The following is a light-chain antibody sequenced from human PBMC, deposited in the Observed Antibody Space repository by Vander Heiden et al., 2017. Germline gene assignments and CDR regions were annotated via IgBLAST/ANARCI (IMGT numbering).Light chain of an antibody. CDR3: QSAYSSGTYPGV. CDR1: ALPKEY. Sequence: SSELTQPPSVSVSPGQTARITCPGDALPKEYVYWYQQNQNQATYLLIYKDSERHSGTPERFSGSSSGTTVTLTISGVQAEDEGDYYCQSAYSSGTYPGVFGGGTKLTVL. V-gene: IGLV3-25*03. CDR2: KDS. J-gene: IGLJ2*01.